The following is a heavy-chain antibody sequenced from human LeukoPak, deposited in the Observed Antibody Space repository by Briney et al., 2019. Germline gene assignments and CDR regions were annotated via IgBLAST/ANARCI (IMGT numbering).Heavy chain of an antibody. V-gene: IGHV4-38-2*02. J-gene: IGHJ5*02. CDR2: VYHSGSA. CDR1: GYSISSGYY. CDR3: AFKHAYTFWFDG. D-gene: IGHD5-24*01. Sequence: SDTLSLTCTVSGYSISSGYYWGWIRQPPGKRVERIASVYHSGSAYYNPSFESRVTISADSSKILFSLKVASVTAADTAVYYCAFKHAYTFWFDGWGQGTLVTVSS.